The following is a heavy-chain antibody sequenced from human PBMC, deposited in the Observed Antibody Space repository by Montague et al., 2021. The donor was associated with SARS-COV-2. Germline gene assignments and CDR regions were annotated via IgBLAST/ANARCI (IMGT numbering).Heavy chain of an antibody. V-gene: IGHV3-53*01. D-gene: IGHD2-15*01. J-gene: IGHJ6*02. CDR2: IYSGRST. Sequence: SLRLSCAASGFTVSSNYMSWVRQAPGKGLQWVSVIYSGRSTYSADSVMGRFTVPRDNSKNTLILQMNSLRAEDTAVYYCARGGGYYSYGMDVWGQGTTVTVSS. CDR3: ARGGGYYSYGMDV. CDR1: GFTVSSNY.